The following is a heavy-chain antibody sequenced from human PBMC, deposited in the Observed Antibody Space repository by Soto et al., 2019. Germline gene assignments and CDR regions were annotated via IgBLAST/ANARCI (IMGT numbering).Heavy chain of an antibody. Sequence: EVQLLESGGGFVQPGGSLRLSCAASGFTFSTYAMRWVRQSPGKGLEWVSAMSGSGAITHHADSVKGRFTISRDNSKNTLYLPLNSLRDEDTAVYFCAKGSSCTSVRCHLAPFEFWGQGTLVTVSS. CDR1: GFTFSTYA. V-gene: IGHV3-23*01. J-gene: IGHJ4*02. CDR2: MSGSGAIT. D-gene: IGHD2-8*02. CDR3: AKGSSCTSVRCHLAPFEF.